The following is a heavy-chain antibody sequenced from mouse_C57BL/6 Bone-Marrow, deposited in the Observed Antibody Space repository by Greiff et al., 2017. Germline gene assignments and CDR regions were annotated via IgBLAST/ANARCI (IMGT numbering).Heavy chain of an antibody. V-gene: IGHV1-19*01. CDR2: INPYNGGT. J-gene: IGHJ4*01. Sequence: EVKLVESGPVLVKPGASVKMSCKASGYTFTDYYMNWVKQSHGKSLEWIGVINPYNGGTSYNQKFKGKATLTVDKSSSTAYMELNSLTSEDSAVYYCARRGDIYYDYDGAMDYWGQGTSVTVSS. D-gene: IGHD2-4*01. CDR1: GYTFTDYY. CDR3: ARRGDIYYDYDGAMDY.